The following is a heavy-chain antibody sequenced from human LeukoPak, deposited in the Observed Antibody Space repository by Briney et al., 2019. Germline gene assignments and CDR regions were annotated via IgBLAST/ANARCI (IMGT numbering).Heavy chain of an antibody. CDR3: AKVRFGVTARYYFDY. J-gene: IGHJ4*02. CDR1: GFTFSSYG. Sequence: GGSLRLSCAASGFTFSSYGMSWVRQAPGKGLEWVSAISGSGGSTYYADSVKGRFTVSRDNSKNTLYLQMNSLRAEDTAVYYCAKVRFGVTARYYFDYWGQGTLVTVSS. CDR2: ISGSGGST. D-gene: IGHD3-10*01. V-gene: IGHV3-23*01.